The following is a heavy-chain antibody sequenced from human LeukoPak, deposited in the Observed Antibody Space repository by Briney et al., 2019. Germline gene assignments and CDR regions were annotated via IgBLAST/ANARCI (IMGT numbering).Heavy chain of an antibody. J-gene: IGHJ4*02. CDR2: ISSSSSYI. V-gene: IGHV3-21*01. Sequence: GGSLRPSRAASGFTVSSHSMKWVRQAPGKWLECVSSISSSSSYIYYADSVKGRFTISRDNAKNSLYLQMNSLRAEDTAVYYCARVDRGAYWGKGTLVTVSS. CDR1: GFTVSSHS. CDR3: ARVDRGAY.